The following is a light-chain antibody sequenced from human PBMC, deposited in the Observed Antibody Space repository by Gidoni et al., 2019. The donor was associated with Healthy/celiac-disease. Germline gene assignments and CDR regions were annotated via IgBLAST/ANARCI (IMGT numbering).Light chain of an antibody. CDR1: QSISHY. V-gene: IGKV3-11*01. J-gene: IGKJ4*01. CDR2: DAS. Sequence: EIVLTQSPATLSLSPGPRATLSCRASQSISHYLAWYQQKPGQAPRLLIYDASNRATGIPARFSGSGSGTDFTLTISSLEPEDFAVYYCQQRSNWPPLTFGGGTKVEIK. CDR3: QQRSNWPPLT.